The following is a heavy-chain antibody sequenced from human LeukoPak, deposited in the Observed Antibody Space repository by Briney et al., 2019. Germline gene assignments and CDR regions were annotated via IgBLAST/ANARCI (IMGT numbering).Heavy chain of an antibody. CDR3: ARITSRSYYYGSGEFDY. CDR1: GFTFSSYA. D-gene: IGHD3-10*01. V-gene: IGHV3-30-3*01. J-gene: IGHJ4*02. Sequence: PGRSLRLSCAASGFTFSSYAMHWVRQAPGKGLEWVAVISYDGSNKYYADSVKGRFTISRDNSKNTLYLQMNSLRAEDTAVYYCARITSRSYYYGSGEFDYCGQGTLVTVSS. CDR2: ISYDGSNK.